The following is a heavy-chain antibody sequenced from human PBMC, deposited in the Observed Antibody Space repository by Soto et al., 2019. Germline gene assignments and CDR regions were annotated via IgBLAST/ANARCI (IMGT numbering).Heavy chain of an antibody. D-gene: IGHD3-22*01. V-gene: IGHV4-34*01. J-gene: IGHJ6*02. CDR3: ARGGGSYFGYYYYGMDV. Sequence: SETLSLTCAVYGGSFSGYYWSWIRQPPGKGLEWIGEINHSGSTNYNPSLKSRVTISVDTSKNQFSLKLSSVTAADTAVYYCARGGGSYFGYYYYGMDVWGQGTTVTVSS. CDR2: INHSGST. CDR1: GGSFSGYY.